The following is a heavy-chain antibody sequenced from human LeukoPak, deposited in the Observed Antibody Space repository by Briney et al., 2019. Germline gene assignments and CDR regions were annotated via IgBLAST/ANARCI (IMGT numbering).Heavy chain of an antibody. CDR1: GFTFSSYG. CDR3: AKDFTGIAVAENN. V-gene: IGHV3-30*02. J-gene: IGHJ4*02. D-gene: IGHD6-19*01. CDR2: IRYDGSNK. Sequence: GGSLRLSCAASGFTFSSYGMHWVRQAPGKGLEWVAFIRYDGSNKYYADSVKGRFTISRDNSENTLYLQMNSLRAEDTAVYYCAKDFTGIAVAENNWGQGTLVTVSS.